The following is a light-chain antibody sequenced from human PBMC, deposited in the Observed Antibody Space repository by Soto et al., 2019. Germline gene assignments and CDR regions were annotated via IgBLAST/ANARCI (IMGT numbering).Light chain of an antibody. CDR2: KAS. Sequence: DIQMTQSPSSLSAVVGDRVTMTCRASQSISGNLNWYQQKPGKAPNLLIYKASSLESGVPSRFSGSGSGTEFTLTISSLQPEDFATYYCLQYNSYPFTFGQGTRLEIK. V-gene: IGKV1-5*03. J-gene: IGKJ5*01. CDR1: QSISGN. CDR3: LQYNSYPFT.